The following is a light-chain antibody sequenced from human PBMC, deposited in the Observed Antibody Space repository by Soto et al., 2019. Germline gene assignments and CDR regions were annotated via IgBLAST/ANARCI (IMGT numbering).Light chain of an antibody. J-gene: IGKJ4*01. Sequence: PGERATLSCRASQSVNSGYLAWFQQKPGQAPRLLIYGASRGATGIPDRFSGSGSGTDFTLTISGLEPEDSAVYYCQQYGSSPLTFGGGTKVEIK. CDR1: QSVNSGY. CDR3: QQYGSSPLT. CDR2: GAS. V-gene: IGKV3-20*01.